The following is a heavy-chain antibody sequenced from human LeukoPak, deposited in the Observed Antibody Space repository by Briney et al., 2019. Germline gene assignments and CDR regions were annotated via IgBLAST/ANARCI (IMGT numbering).Heavy chain of an antibody. D-gene: IGHD2-2*01. Sequence: GGSLRLSCAASGFTFSSFAMHWVRQAPGKGLEWVAVMSYDGSDEYYADSVKGRFTISRDNSKNTLYLQMGSLRAEDTAVHYCAGHCSSIGCSNYFDYWGQGTLVTVSS. CDR1: GFTFSSFA. V-gene: IGHV3-30*15. CDR2: MSYDGSDE. J-gene: IGHJ4*02. CDR3: AGHCSSIGCSNYFDY.